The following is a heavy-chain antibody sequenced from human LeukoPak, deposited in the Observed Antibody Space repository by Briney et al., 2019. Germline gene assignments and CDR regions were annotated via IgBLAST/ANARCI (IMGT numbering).Heavy chain of an antibody. Sequence: GGSLRLSCVASGFSFSTYWMHWVRQAPGKGLEWVSRINGDGSSTSYADSVKGRFTISRDNAKNTVYLQMNSLRVEDTAVYYCIRDFGSVGATNASDIRGQGTMVTVSS. J-gene: IGHJ3*02. D-gene: IGHD1-26*01. CDR2: INGDGSST. V-gene: IGHV3-74*01. CDR3: IRDFGSVGATNASDI. CDR1: GFSFSTYW.